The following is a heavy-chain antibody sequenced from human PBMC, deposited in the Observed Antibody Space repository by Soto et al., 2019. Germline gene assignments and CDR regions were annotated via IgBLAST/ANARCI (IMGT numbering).Heavy chain of an antibody. CDR3: AKGKGKGLTIFGVVIPLGY. V-gene: IGHV3-23*01. Sequence: GGSLRLSCAASGFTFSSYAMSWVRQAPGKGLEWVSAISGSGGSTYYADSVKGRFTISRDNSKNTLYLQMNSLRAEDTAVYYCAKGKGKGLTIFGVVIPLGYWGQGTLVTVSS. J-gene: IGHJ4*02. D-gene: IGHD3-3*01. CDR2: ISGSGGST. CDR1: GFTFSSYA.